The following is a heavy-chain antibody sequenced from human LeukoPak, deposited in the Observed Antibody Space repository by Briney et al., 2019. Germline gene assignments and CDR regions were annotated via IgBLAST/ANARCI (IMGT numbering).Heavy chain of an antibody. Sequence: PSQTLSLTCTVSGGSTSSGGYYWSWIRQPPGRGLEWIGYIYHSGSTYYNPSLKSRVTISVDTSKNQFSLKLSSVTAADTAVYYCARRRGVIYYYYYYGMDVWGQGTTVTVSS. CDR3: ARRRGVIYYYYYYGMDV. J-gene: IGHJ6*02. V-gene: IGHV4-30-2*01. CDR1: GGSTSSGGYY. CDR2: IYHSGST. D-gene: IGHD3-10*01.